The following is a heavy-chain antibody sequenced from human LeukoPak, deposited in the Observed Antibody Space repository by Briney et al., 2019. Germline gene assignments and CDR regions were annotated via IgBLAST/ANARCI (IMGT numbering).Heavy chain of an antibody. CDR2: ISYDGTYK. D-gene: IGHD2-15*01. V-gene: IGHV3-30*18. J-gene: IGHJ4*02. CDR1: GFTFSSYG. CDR3: AKVFCSGGSCYGNYFDY. Sequence: GGSLRLSCIGSGFTFSSYGMHWVRQAPGKGLEWVAVISYDGTYKNYADSVKGRFTISRDNSKNVLYLQMNSLRAEDTAVYYCAKVFCSGGSCYGNYFDYWGQGTLVTVSS.